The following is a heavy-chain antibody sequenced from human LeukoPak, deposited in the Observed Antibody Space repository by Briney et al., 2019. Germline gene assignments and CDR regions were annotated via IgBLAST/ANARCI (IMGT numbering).Heavy chain of an antibody. Sequence: SQTLSLTCAISGDSVSSNSASWNWIRQSPSRGLEWLGRTYYRSKWYNDYAVSVKSRITINPDTSKSQFSLQLNSVTPEDTAVYYCAKDSGSSGYYYVAKYFQHWGQGTLVTVSS. CDR1: GDSVSSNSAS. CDR2: TYYRSKWYN. V-gene: IGHV6-1*01. J-gene: IGHJ1*01. CDR3: AKDSGSSGYYYVAKYFQH. D-gene: IGHD3-22*01.